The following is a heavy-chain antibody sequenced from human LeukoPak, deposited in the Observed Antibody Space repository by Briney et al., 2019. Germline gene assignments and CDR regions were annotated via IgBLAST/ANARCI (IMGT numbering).Heavy chain of an antibody. D-gene: IGHD6-6*01. V-gene: IGHV1-46*01. CDR2: INPSGGST. Sequence: ASVKVSCKASGYTFTSYYMHWVRQAPGQGLEWMGIINPSGGSTSYAQKFQGRVTMTRDTSTSTVYMELSSLRSEDKAVYYCARAEQLAEFDYWGQGTLVTVSS. CDR3: ARAEQLAEFDY. CDR1: GYTFTSYY. J-gene: IGHJ4*02.